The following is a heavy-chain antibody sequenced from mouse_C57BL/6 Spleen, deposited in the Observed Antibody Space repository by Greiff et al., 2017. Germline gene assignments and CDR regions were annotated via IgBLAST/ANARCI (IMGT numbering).Heavy chain of an antibody. CDR1: GYTFTSYD. CDR3: ARSGTEDYFDY. V-gene: IGHV1-85*01. J-gene: IGHJ2*01. CDR2: IYPRDGST. D-gene: IGHD4-1*01. Sequence: QVQLKESGPELVKPGASVKLSCKASGYTFTSYDINWVKQRPGQGLEWIGWIYPRDGSTKYNEKFKGKATLTVDTSSSTAYMELHSLTSEDSAVYFCARSGTEDYFDYWGQGTTLTVSS.